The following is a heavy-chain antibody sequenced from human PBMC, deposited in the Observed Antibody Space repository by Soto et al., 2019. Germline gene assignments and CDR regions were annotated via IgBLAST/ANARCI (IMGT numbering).Heavy chain of an antibody. CDR3: VKAVYLLDFDY. J-gene: IGHJ4*02. V-gene: IGHV3-23*01. CDR2: ISGTGGNT. CDR1: GFTFSSYA. D-gene: IGHD1-20*01. Sequence: HPGGSLRLSCAASGFTFSSYAMTWVRQAPGEGLEWVSTISGTGGNTYYADSVKGRFTISRDNSKNTVYLQMNSLRAEDTAVYYCVKAVYLLDFDYWGQGTLVTVSS.